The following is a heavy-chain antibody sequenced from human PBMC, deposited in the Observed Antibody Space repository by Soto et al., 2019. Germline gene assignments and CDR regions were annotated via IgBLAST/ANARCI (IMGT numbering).Heavy chain of an antibody. D-gene: IGHD5-12*01. CDR1: GGTFSSYP. V-gene: IGHV1-69*13. Sequence: SVMVSCKASGGTFSSYPISWVRQAPGQGLEWMGGIIPIFGTANYAQKFQGRVTITADESTSTAYMELSSLRSEDTAVYYCARERWLQEAYYYYGMDVWGQGTTVTVSS. CDR3: ARERWLQEAYYYYGMDV. CDR2: IIPIFGTA. J-gene: IGHJ6*02.